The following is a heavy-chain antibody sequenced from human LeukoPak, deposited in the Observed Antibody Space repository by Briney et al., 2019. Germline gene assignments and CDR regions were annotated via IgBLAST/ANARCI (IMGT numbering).Heavy chain of an antibody. CDR1: GFTFSSYS. D-gene: IGHD6-19*01. CDR2: ISSSSSYI. Sequence: GGSLRLSCAASGFTFSSYSMNWVRQAPGKGLEWVSSISSSSSYIYYADSVKGRFTISRDNAKNSLYLQINSLRAEDTAVYYCAREISVAGLPIWGQGTMVTVSS. CDR3: AREISVAGLPI. V-gene: IGHV3-21*01. J-gene: IGHJ3*02.